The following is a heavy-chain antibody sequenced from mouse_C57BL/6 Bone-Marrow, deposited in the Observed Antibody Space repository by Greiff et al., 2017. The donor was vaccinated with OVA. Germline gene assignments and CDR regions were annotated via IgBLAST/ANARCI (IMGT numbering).Heavy chain of an antibody. CDR1: GYTFTSYW. CDR2: IDPSDSYT. Sequence: VQLQQPGAELVKPGASVKLSCKASGYTFTSYWMQWVKQRPGQGLEWIGEIDPSDSYTNYNQKFKGKATLTVATSSSTAYMQLSSLTSEDAAVYYCARSIYYYYDVYYFDYWGQGTTLTVSS. V-gene: IGHV1-50*01. CDR3: ARSIYYYYDVYYFDY. D-gene: IGHD2-4*01. J-gene: IGHJ2*01.